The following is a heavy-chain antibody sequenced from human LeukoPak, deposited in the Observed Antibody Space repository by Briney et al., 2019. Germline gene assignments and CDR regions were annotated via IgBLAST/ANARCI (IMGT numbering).Heavy chain of an antibody. J-gene: IGHJ4*02. Sequence: PSETLSLTCTVSGGSISSYYWSWIRQPPGKGLEWIGYIYYSGSTNYNPSLKSRVTISVDTSKNQFSLKLSSVTAADTAVYYCARVGRFEAHDYWGQGTLAIVSS. CDR2: IYYSGST. D-gene: IGHD3-10*01. CDR3: ARVGRFEAHDY. CDR1: GGSISSYY. V-gene: IGHV4-59*01.